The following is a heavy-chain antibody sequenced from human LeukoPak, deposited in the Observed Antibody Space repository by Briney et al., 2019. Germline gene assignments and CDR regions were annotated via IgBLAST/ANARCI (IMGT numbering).Heavy chain of an antibody. D-gene: IGHD3-16*02. CDR3: AKDGVRVTFLSPRDYIWGSYRLGYFDY. J-gene: IGHJ4*02. CDR2: IWYDGSKT. Sequence: AGGSLRLSCAASGFTFSSYGMHWVRQAPGKGLEWVAVIWYDGSKTYYADSVKGRFTISRDNSKNTLYLQMNSLRAEDTAVYYCAKDGVRVTFLSPRDYIWGSYRLGYFDYWGQGTLVTVSS. CDR1: GFTFSSYG. V-gene: IGHV3-33*06.